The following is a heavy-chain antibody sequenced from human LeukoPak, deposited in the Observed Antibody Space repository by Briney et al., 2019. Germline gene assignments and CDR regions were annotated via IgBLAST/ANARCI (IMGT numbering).Heavy chain of an antibody. CDR3: AKDPVVPAAIPDAFDI. J-gene: IGHJ3*02. CDR2: ISYDGSNK. Sequence: GGSLRLSCAASGFTFSSYGMHWVRQAPGKGLEWVAVISYDGSNKYYADSVKGRFTISRDNSKNTLYLQMNSLRAEDTAVYYCAKDPVVPAAIPDAFDIWGQGTMVTVSS. V-gene: IGHV3-30*18. CDR1: GFTFSSYG. D-gene: IGHD2-2*02.